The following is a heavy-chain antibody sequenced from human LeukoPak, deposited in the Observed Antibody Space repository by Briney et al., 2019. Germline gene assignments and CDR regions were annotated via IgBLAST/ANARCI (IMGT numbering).Heavy chain of an antibody. CDR1: GLTLSSYT. CDR2: ISSSSSYI. D-gene: IGHD5-18*01. J-gene: IGHJ3*02. V-gene: IGHV3-21*01. CDR3: ARGPHLALDTDDAFDI. Sequence: GGSLRLSCAVSGLTLSSYTMNWVRQAQGKGLEWVSFISSSSSYIYYADSVKGRFTISRDNAENSLYLQMNSLRVEDTAVYYCARGPHLALDTDDAFDIWGQGTMVTVSS.